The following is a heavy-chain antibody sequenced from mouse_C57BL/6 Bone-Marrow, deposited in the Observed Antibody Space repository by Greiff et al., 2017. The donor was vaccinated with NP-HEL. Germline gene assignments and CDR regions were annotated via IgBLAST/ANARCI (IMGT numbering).Heavy chain of an antibody. CDR2: IDPNSGGT. J-gene: IGHJ3*01. D-gene: IGHD2-3*01. Sequence: VQLQQPGAELVKPGASVKLSCKASGYTFTSYWMHWVKQRPGRGLEWIGRIDPNSGGTKYNEKFKSKATLTVDKPSSPAYMQLSSLTSEDSAVYYCARGWLLQGFCAYWGQGTLVTVSA. V-gene: IGHV1-72*01. CDR3: ARGWLLQGFCAY. CDR1: GYTFTSYW.